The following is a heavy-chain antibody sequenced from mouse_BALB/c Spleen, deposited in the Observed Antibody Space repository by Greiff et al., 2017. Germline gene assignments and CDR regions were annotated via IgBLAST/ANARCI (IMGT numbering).Heavy chain of an antibody. Sequence: DVHLVESGGGLVQPGGSRKLSCAASGFTFSDYGMAWVRQAPGKGPEWVAFISNLAYSIYYADTVTGRFTISRENAKNTLYLEMSSLRSEDTAMYYCARAGGVFYAMDYWGQGTSVTVSS. CDR2: ISNLAYSI. V-gene: IGHV5-15*02. J-gene: IGHJ4*01. CDR1: GFTFSDYG. CDR3: ARAGGVFYAMDY.